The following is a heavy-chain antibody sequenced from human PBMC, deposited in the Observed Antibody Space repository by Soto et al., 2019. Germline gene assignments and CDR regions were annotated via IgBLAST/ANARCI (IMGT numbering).Heavy chain of an antibody. CDR1: GESISSGNKL. J-gene: IGHJ6*02. V-gene: IGHV4-30-4*01. Sequence: LSFTGSVSGESISSGNKLWSWIRQPPGKGLEWIGYIFSSGTSYYNPSLKSRLTMSLDASKNQLSLKINSLTDADTAVYFGARVPSPCDYFYPMDVWGQGTTLTV. CDR2: IFSSGTS. CDR3: ARVPSPCDYFYPMDV. D-gene: IGHD2-21*01.